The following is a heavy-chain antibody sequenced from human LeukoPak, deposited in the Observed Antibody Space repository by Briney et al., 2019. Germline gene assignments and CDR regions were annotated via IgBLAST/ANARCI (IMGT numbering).Heavy chain of an antibody. CDR1: GGSISSYY. CDR3: ARDGRAFGVVYYMDV. Sequence: SETLSLTCTVSGGSISSYYWSWIRQPAGKGLEWIGRIYTSGSTNYNPSLKSRVTMSVDTSKNQFSLKLSSVTAADTAVYYCARDGRAFGVVYYMDVWGKGTTVTVSS. CDR2: IYTSGST. J-gene: IGHJ6*03. V-gene: IGHV4-4*07. D-gene: IGHD3-3*01.